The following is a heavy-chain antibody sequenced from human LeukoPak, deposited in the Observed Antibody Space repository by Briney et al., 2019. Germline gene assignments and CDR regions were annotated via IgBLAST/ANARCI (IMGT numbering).Heavy chain of an antibody. CDR2: IYHSGST. Sequence: SETLSLTCAVSGYSISSGYYWGWIRQPPGKGLEWIGSIYHSGSTYYNPSLKSRVTISVDTSKSQFSLKLSSVTAADTAVYYCAREGFGGVIVRSDAFDIWGQGTMVTVSS. CDR1: GYSISSGYY. J-gene: IGHJ3*02. V-gene: IGHV4-38-2*02. CDR3: AREGFGGVIVRSDAFDI. D-gene: IGHD3-16*02.